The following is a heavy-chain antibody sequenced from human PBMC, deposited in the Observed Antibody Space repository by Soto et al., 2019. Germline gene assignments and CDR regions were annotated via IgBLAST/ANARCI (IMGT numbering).Heavy chain of an antibody. CDR1: GFTFSSYG. J-gene: IGHJ4*02. Sequence: GGSLRLSCAASGFTFSSYGMHWVRQPPGKGLEWVALIPDDGDKRYYADSVRGRLIISRDNSKDTLYLQMNSLGPDDTAVYFCAKARVRIVGANSFDYWGQGTPVTVSS. V-gene: IGHV3-30*02. CDR2: IPDDGDKR. D-gene: IGHD1-26*01. CDR3: AKARVRIVGANSFDY.